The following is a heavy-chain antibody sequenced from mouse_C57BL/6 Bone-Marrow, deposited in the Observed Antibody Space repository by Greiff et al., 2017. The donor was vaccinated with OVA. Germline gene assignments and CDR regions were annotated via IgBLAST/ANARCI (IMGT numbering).Heavy chain of an antibody. CDR2: IYPGSGNY. J-gene: IGHJ1*03. CDR1: GYTFTDYY. CDR3: ARKTTVVAWNWYFDD. Sequence: QVQLQQSGAELVRPGASVKLSCKASGYTFTDYYINWVKQRPGQGLEWIARIYPGSGNYYYNEKFKGKATLTAEKSSCTAYVQLSSLTSEDSAVYDGARKTTVVAWNWYFDDWGKGTTVTVSS. D-gene: IGHD1-1*01. V-gene: IGHV1-76*01.